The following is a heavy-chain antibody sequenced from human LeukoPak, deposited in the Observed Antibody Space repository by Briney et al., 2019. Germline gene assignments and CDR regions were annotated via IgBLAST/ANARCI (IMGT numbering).Heavy chain of an antibody. D-gene: IGHD1-14*01. CDR3: ARGPARRWFDP. Sequence: SETLSLTCAVSGGTFSGYYWNWIRQPPGKGLEWIGEINHSGSTNYNPSLKRRVTISVDTSKNQFSLKLSTVTAADTAVYYCARGPARRWFDPWGQGTLVTVSS. V-gene: IGHV4-34*01. J-gene: IGHJ5*02. CDR2: INHSGST. CDR1: GGTFSGYY.